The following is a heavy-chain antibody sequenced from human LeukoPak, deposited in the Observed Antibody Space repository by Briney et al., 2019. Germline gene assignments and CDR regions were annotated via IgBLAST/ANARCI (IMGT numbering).Heavy chain of an antibody. Sequence: GESLKISCRGSGYSFTTYWIGWVRQMPGKGLEWMGIIYPGDSDTRYSPSFQGQVTMSADKSINTAYLQWSSLKASDTAMYYCARHLSGSYSGYYFDSWGQGTLVTVSS. CDR3: ARHLSGSYSGYYFDS. CDR1: GYSFTTYW. D-gene: IGHD1-26*01. J-gene: IGHJ4*02. CDR2: IYPGDSDT. V-gene: IGHV5-51*01.